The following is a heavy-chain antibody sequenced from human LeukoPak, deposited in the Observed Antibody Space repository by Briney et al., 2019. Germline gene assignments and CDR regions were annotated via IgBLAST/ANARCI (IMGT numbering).Heavy chain of an antibody. J-gene: IGHJ4*02. Sequence: SVKVSCKASGYTFTGYYMHWVRQAPGQGLEWMGWIIPIFGTANYAQKFQGRVTITADESTSTAYMELSSLRSEDTAVYYCARALGIAAAPNDYWGQGTLVTVSS. CDR3: ARALGIAAAPNDY. V-gene: IGHV1-69*13. CDR2: IIPIFGTA. CDR1: GYTFTGYY. D-gene: IGHD6-13*01.